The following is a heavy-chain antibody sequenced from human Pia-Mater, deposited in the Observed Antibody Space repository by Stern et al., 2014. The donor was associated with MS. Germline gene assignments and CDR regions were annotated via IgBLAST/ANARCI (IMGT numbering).Heavy chain of an antibody. CDR1: GYTFNRCS. CDR3: ARPITAADHPFDY. J-gene: IGHJ4*02. V-gene: IGHV7-4-1*01. Sequence: QVQLVESGSELEKPGASVKVSCTTSGYTFNRCSINWGRQAPGPGLGWVGCVNTNSRKPIYAKGFKDRFVFSLESSARNAYLPIRGLKAEDTAVYYCARPITAADHPFDYWGQGTRVTASS. CDR2: VNTNSRKP. D-gene: IGHD6-13*01.